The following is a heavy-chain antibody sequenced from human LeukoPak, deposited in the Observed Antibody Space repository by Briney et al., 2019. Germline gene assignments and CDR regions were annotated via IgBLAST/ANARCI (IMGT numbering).Heavy chain of an antibody. CDR2: ISAYNDNT. J-gene: IGHJ3*02. CDR3: ARAGYCSGGSCQKGGAFDI. D-gene: IGHD2-15*01. V-gene: IGHV1-18*01. CDR1: GYTCARYG. Sequence: GASVKVSCKSSGYTCARYGITWVRQAPGHGLEWMGWISAYNDNTNYAQKFQGRVTMTTDTSTTTAYMELRSLGSDDTAVYYCARAGYCSGGSCQKGGAFDIWGQGTMVTVSS.